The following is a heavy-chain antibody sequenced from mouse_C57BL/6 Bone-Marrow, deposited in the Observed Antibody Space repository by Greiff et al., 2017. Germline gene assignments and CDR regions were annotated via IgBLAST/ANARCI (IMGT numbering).Heavy chain of an antibody. CDR2: ISSGGDYI. V-gene: IGHV5-9-1*02. CDR1: GFTFSSYA. J-gene: IGHJ4*01. D-gene: IGHD2-1*01. CDR3: TRGRYYGNVVYYAMDY. Sequence: EVMLVESGEGLVKPGGSLKLSCAASGFTFSSYAMSWVRQTPEKRLEWVAYISSGGDYIYYADTVKGRFTISRDNARNTLYLQMSSLKSEDTAMYYGTRGRYYGNVVYYAMDYWGQGTSVTVSS.